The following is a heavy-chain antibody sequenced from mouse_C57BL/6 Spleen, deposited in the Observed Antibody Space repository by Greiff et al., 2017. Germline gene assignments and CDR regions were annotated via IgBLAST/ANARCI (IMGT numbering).Heavy chain of an antibody. CDR1: GYTFTSYW. J-gene: IGHJ1*03. CDR3: ARSDTTVVGEV. Sequence: QVQLQQPGAELVKPGASVTMSCKASGYTFTSYWITWVKQRPGQGLEWIGDIYPGSGSTNYNEKFKSKAILTVDTSSSTAYMQLSSLTSEDSAVYYCARSDTTVVGEVWGTGATVTVDS. D-gene: IGHD1-1*01. V-gene: IGHV1-55*01. CDR2: IYPGSGST.